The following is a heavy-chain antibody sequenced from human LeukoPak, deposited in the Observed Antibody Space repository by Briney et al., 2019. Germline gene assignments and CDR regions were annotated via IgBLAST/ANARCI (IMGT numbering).Heavy chain of an antibody. CDR1: GGSISSYY. D-gene: IGHD3-10*01. J-gene: IGHJ3*02. CDR3: ARDRGGYYYGSGSLSAFDI. Sequence: SETLSLTCTVSGGSISSYYWSWIRQPPGKGLEWIGYIYYSGSTNYNPSLKSRVTISVDTSKNQFSLKLSSVTAADTAVYYCARDRGGYYYGSGSLSAFDIWGQGTMVTVSS. CDR2: IYYSGST. V-gene: IGHV4-59*01.